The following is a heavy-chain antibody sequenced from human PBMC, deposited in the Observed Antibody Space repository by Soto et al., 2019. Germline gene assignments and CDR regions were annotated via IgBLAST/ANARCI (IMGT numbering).Heavy chain of an antibody. J-gene: IGHJ6*02. V-gene: IGHV1-69*01. CDR1: GGTFSSYA. CDR2: FIPIFGTA. CDR3: ERAELRFHKVYYGMDV. D-gene: IGHD3-3*01. Sequence: QVQLVQSGAEVKKPGSSVKVSCKASGGTFSSYAISWVRQAHGQGLEWKGGFIPIFGTANYAQKFQGRVRIHADEPASTAYRELSSLRSEDTAVYYCERAELRFHKVYYGMDVWGQGTTVPVSS.